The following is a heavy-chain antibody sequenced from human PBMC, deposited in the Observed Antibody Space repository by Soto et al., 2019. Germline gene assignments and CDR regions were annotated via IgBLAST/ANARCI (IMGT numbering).Heavy chain of an antibody. J-gene: IGHJ4*02. V-gene: IGHV3-11*01. CDR3: ARDDHTYGVY. CDR2: IGTYGNRI. CDR1: GFTFSGYF. D-gene: IGHD2-21*01. Sequence: PGESLKISCAASGFTFSGYFMSWVRQAPGKGLEWVSDIGTYGNRIYYADSVKGGFTISRDDATKSLHLHMNSLRTDDTAVYYCARDDHTYGVYWGQGTPVTVSS.